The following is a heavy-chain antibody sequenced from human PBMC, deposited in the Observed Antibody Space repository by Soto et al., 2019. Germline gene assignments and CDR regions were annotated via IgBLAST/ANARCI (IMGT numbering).Heavy chain of an antibody. V-gene: IGHV5-51*01. J-gene: IGHJ5*02. CDR2: IYPDDSDT. CDR3: ASRAVYCNGFTRSWS. D-gene: IGHD2-15*01. CDR1: GYRFSRYW. Sequence: PGESLKISCKTSGYRFSRYWIGWVRQMPGKGLEWMGVIYPDDSDTRYSPSFLGQVTISADESSNTATLQWSSLRASDSAMYYCASRAVYCNGFTRSWSWGKGTPVTVSS.